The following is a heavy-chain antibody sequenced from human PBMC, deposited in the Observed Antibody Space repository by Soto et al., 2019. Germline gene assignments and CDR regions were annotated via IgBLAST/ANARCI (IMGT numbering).Heavy chain of an antibody. J-gene: IGHJ4*02. V-gene: IGHV4-59*01. CDR1: GGSISGYY. Sequence: QVQLQESGPGLVKPSETLSLTCTVSGGSISGYYWSWLRQPPRKGLEWIGYISYLGIPNYNPSLKSPVTIAVDMSKNQFSLILSSVTAADTAIYYCAKGRDYYDSSAYPEDYWGQGTLVTVSS. D-gene: IGHD3-22*01. CDR3: AKGRDYYDSSAYPEDY. CDR2: ISYLGIP.